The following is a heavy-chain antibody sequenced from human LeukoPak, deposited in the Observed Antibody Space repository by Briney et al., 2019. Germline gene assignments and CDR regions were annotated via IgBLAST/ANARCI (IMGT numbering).Heavy chain of an antibody. J-gene: IGHJ4*02. CDR3: AQERDRRGYFDY. D-gene: IGHD2-15*01. Sequence: GGSLRLSCAASGFTFSTYGMHWVRQAPGKGLEWVTFIRSDGNEKYYADSVKGRFTISRDNSKSTLYLQMNSLRAEDTAVYYCAQERDRRGYFDYWGQRTLVTVSS. CDR1: GFTFSTYG. V-gene: IGHV3-30*02. CDR2: IRSDGNEK.